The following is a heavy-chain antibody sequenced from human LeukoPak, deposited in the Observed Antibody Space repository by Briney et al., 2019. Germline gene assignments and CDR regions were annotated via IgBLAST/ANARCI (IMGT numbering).Heavy chain of an antibody. Sequence: GGSLRLSCAVSGVTFRNYWMSWVRQAPGKGLEWAANIDKEGNERSYVASVKGRFTISRDNAKNSLYLQMNNLGAEDTAMYYCALYCSSANCHDALDIWGRGIMVTVSS. CDR2: IDKEGNER. CDR3: ALYCSSANCHDALDI. V-gene: IGHV3-7*03. J-gene: IGHJ3*02. D-gene: IGHD2-15*01. CDR1: GVTFRNYW.